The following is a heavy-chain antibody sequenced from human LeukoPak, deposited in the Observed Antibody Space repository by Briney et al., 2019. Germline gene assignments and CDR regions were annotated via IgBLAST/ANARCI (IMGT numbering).Heavy chain of an antibody. Sequence: PGGSLRLSCAASGFTFSSYGMHWVRQAPGKGLEWVAFIRYDGSNKYYADSVKGRFTISRDNSKNTLYLQMNSLKTEDTAVYYCTTDYYDILTGYYTVFDYWGQGTLVTVSS. V-gene: IGHV3-30*02. CDR3: TTDYYDILTGYYTVFDY. CDR2: IRYDGSNK. D-gene: IGHD3-9*01. J-gene: IGHJ4*02. CDR1: GFTFSSYG.